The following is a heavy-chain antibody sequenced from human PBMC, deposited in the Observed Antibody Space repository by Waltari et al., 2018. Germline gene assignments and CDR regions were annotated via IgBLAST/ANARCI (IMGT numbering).Heavy chain of an antibody. V-gene: IGHV3-72*01. CDR3: ASHTYCGGDCSNV. CDR1: GFTFSDQF. J-gene: IGHJ4*02. D-gene: IGHD2-21*01. Sequence: EVQLVESGGGLVQPGGSLRLSCATSGFTFSDQFMDWVRQAPGKGLEWIGRSRNRAKSYNIEYAASVQGRFTISRDDSKNSLYLQMNGLKTEDTAMYFCASHTYCGGDCSNVWGQGTQVIVSS. CDR2: SRNRAKSYNI.